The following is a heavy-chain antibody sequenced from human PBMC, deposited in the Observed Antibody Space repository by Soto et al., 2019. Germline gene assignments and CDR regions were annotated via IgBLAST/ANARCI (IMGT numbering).Heavy chain of an antibody. CDR3: ASLSVTMVRGAAYNWFDP. CDR2: IYHSGST. J-gene: IGHJ5*02. V-gene: IGHV4-30-2*01. D-gene: IGHD3-10*01. CDR1: GGSISSGGYS. Sequence: LSLTCAVSGGSISSGGYSWSWIRQPPGKGLEWIGYIYHSGSTYYNPSLKSRVTISVDRSKNQFSLKLSSVTAADTAVYYCASLSVTMVRGAAYNWFDPWGQGTLVTVSS.